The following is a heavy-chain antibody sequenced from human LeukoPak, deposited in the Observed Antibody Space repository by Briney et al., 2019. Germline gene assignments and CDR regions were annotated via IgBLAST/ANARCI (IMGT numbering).Heavy chain of an antibody. V-gene: IGHV1-2*06. Sequence: ASVKVSCKASGYTFTGYHMHWVRQAPGQGLEWMGRINPNSGGTNYAQKFQGRVTMTRDTSISTAYMELSRLRSDDTAVYYCASQGWGSGSYRIDYWGQGTLVTVSS. D-gene: IGHD1-26*01. CDR3: ASQGWGSGSYRIDY. CDR2: INPNSGGT. J-gene: IGHJ4*02. CDR1: GYTFTGYH.